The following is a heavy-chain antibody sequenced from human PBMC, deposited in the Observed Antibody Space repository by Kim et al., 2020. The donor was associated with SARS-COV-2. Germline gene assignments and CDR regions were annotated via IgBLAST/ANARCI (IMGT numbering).Heavy chain of an antibody. CDR2: VYYSGST. CDR1: GGSITSGAFY. V-gene: IGHV4-31*03. Sequence: SETLSLTCSVSGGSITSGAFYWSWIRQHPGKGLEWLGHVYYSGSTYYNPSLKNRLVISLDTSQSQFSLRLSSVTAADTGVYYCARDVGRRGYFDLWGQGTLVPVSS. CDR3: ARDVGRRGYFDL. J-gene: IGHJ4*02. D-gene: IGHD3-16*01.